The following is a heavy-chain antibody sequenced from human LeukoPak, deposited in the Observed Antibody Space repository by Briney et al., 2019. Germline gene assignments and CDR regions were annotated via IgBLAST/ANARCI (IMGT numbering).Heavy chain of an antibody. CDR3: AREPRGIAVAGTGGWFDP. CDR2: IYTSGST. Sequence: SQTLSLTCTVSGGSISSGSYYWSWIRQPAGKGLEWIGRIYTSGSTNCNPSLKSRVTISVDTSKNQFSLKLSSVTAADTAVYYCAREPRGIAVAGTGGWFDPWGQGTLVTVSS. D-gene: IGHD6-19*01. J-gene: IGHJ5*02. V-gene: IGHV4-61*02. CDR1: GGSISSGSYY.